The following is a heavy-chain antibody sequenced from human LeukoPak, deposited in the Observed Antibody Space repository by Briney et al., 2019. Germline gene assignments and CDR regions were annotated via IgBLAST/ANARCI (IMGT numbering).Heavy chain of an antibody. CDR2: IIPILGIA. D-gene: IGHD5-18*01. V-gene: IGHV1-69*04. Sequence: ASVKVSCKASGGTSSSYAISWVRQAPGQGLEWMGRIIPILGIANYAQKFQGRVTITADKSTSTAYMELSSLRSEDTAVYYCARDIGEYSYGYVFDYWGQGTLVTVSS. CDR3: ARDIGEYSYGYVFDY. CDR1: GGTSSSYA. J-gene: IGHJ4*02.